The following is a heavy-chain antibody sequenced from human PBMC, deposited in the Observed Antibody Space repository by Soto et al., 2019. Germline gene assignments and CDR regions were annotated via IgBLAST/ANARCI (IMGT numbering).Heavy chain of an antibody. CDR1: GGSIDTSDYY. CDR3: ARHPRITRGWHFDL. V-gene: IGHV4-31*02. Sequence: QVQLQESGPGLVKASQTLSLACTVSGGSIDTSDYYWSWIRQQPWKGLEWIGYIFHSGDTYYNPSLTSRLAFSVDTSKNQFSLRLTSVTVADTAMYFCARHPRITRGWHFDLWGRGTLVTVSS. CDR2: IFHSGDT. J-gene: IGHJ2*01. D-gene: IGHD1-20*01.